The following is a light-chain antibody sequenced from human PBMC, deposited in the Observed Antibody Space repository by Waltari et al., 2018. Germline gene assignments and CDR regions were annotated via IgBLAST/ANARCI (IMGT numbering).Light chain of an antibody. CDR2: DAS. CDR3: QQRSSWPIT. V-gene: IGKV3-11*01. Sequence: ELALTQSPATLSLSAGDGASPSCRASQSVSSYLAWYQQKPGQAPMLLIYDASNRATGIPAMFSGSGSGTDFTLTISSLDPEDFAVYYCQQRSSWPITFGQGTRLEIK. CDR1: QSVSSY. J-gene: IGKJ5*01.